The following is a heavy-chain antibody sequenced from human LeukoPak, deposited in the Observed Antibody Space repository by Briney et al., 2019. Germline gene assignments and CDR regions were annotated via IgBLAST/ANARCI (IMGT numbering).Heavy chain of an antibody. V-gene: IGHV3-33*01. CDR2: IWYDGSNK. J-gene: IGHJ6*03. D-gene: IGHD6-6*01. CDR3: ARIARDSSSTYYYYYYMDV. CDR1: GFTFSSYG. Sequence: PGGSLRLSCAASGFTFSSYGMHWVRQAPGKGLEWVAVIWYDGSNKYYADSVKGRFTISRDNSKNTLYLQMNSLRAEDTAVYYCARIARDSSSTYYYYYYMDVWGKGTTVTVSS.